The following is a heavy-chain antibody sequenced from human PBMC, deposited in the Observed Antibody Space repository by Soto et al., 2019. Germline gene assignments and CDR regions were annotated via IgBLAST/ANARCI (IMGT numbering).Heavy chain of an antibody. D-gene: IGHD3-22*01. CDR3: ARADYYDSSGFYDDC. V-gene: IGHV1-46*01. CDR1: GYIFTNHY. Sequence: QVQLVQSGAEVKKPGASVKVSCKSSGYIFTNHYIHWVRQAPGQGLEWMGIINPSGGSTNYLQKVQCTITMTRDTSTSTVYMELSSLTAEDTAVYFCARADYYDSSGFYDDCWGQGSLVTVSS. J-gene: IGHJ4*02. CDR2: INPSGGST.